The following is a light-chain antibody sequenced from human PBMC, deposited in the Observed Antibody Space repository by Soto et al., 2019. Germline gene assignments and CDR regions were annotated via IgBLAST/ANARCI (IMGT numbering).Light chain of an antibody. CDR1: QGIGNY. J-gene: IGKJ1*01. CDR3: QKYYTAPET. CDR2: DAF. V-gene: IGKV1-27*01. Sequence: DIQMTQSPSSLSASVGDRVTITCRASQGIGNYLAWYQQKPGKVPKNLIYDAFTLQSGVPSRFSGSGSGTDFTLNISSLQTEDVATYYYQKYYTAPETCGQGTKVEI.